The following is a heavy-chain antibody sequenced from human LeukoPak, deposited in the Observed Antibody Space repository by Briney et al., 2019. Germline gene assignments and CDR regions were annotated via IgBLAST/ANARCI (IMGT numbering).Heavy chain of an antibody. CDR1: GFTFDDYT. CDR2: ISWDGGST. D-gene: IGHD1-26*01. J-gene: IGHJ4*02. CDR3: ARDLIVGGTNTYFDY. Sequence: GGSLRLSCAASGFTFDDYTMHWVRQAPGKGLEWVSLISWDGGSTYYADSVKGRFTISRDNSKNSLYLQMNSLRAEDTAVYYCARDLIVGGTNTYFDYWGQGTLVTVSS. V-gene: IGHV3-43*01.